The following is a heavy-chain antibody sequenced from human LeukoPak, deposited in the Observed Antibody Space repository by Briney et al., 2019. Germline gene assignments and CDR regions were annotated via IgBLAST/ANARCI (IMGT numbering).Heavy chain of an antibody. D-gene: IGHD6-19*01. CDR1: GFTFSSYG. J-gene: IGHJ4*02. Sequence: GGSRRLSCAASGFTFSSYGMNRIRQAPGKGLEWVAFTRYDEDNKYYAESVKGRFTISRDNSKNTLYLQMNSLRVEDTAVYYCAKDTSTLAVAGTCFDYWGQGTLVTVSS. CDR3: AKDTSTLAVAGTCFDY. V-gene: IGHV3-30*02. CDR2: TRYDEDNK.